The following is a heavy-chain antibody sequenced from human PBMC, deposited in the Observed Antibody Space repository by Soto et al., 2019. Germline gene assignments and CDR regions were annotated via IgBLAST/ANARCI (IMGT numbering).Heavy chain of an antibody. Sequence: GGSLRLSCAASGFTFDDYAMHWVRQAPGKGLEWVSGISWNSGSIGYADSVKGRFTISRDNAKNSLYLQMNSLRAEDTALYYCAKDSGLAVAGTRYYYYYYGMDVWGQGTTVTVSS. D-gene: IGHD6-19*01. CDR2: ISWNSGSI. V-gene: IGHV3-9*01. J-gene: IGHJ6*02. CDR3: AKDSGLAVAGTRYYYYYYGMDV. CDR1: GFTFDDYA.